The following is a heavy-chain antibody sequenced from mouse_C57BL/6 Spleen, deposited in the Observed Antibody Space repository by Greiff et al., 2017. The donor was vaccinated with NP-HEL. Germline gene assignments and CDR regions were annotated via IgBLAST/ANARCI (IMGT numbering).Heavy chain of an antibody. CDR1: GYTFTSYW. Sequence: QVQLQQPGAELVMPGASVKLSCKASGYTFTSYWMHWVKQRPGQGLEWIGEIDPSDSYTNYNQKFKGKSTLTVDKSSSTAYMHLSSLTSEDSSVYYCARGGYVDYWGQGTTLTVSS. V-gene: IGHV1-69*01. CDR3: ARGGYVDY. J-gene: IGHJ2*01. CDR2: IDPSDSYT. D-gene: IGHD1-1*02.